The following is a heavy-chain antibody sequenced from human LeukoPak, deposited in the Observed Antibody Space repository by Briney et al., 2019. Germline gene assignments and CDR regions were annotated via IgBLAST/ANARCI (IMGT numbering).Heavy chain of an antibody. CDR3: ARVQVPFSRGLFDY. D-gene: IGHD2-15*01. CDR2: IHYSGST. Sequence: PSETLSLTCTVSRGSISSGAYYWSWIRQYPGKGLEWIGYIHYSGSTYYSPSLKSRVTISVDTSKNQFSLKLSSVTAADTAVYYCARVQVPFSRGLFDYWGQGTLVTVSS. V-gene: IGHV4-31*03. J-gene: IGHJ4*02. CDR1: RGSISSGAYY.